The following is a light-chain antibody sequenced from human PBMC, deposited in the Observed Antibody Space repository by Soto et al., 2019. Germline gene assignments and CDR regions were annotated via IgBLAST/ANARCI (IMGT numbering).Light chain of an antibody. CDR2: LGS. Sequence: DIVMTQSPLSLPVTPGEPASISCRSSQSLLHSNGYNYLDWYLQKQGQSPQLLIYLGSNRASGVPDRFSGSGSGTDFTLKISRVEAEDVGVYYCMQALQSPLTFGGGTNVEIK. CDR1: QSLLHSNGYNY. CDR3: MQALQSPLT. J-gene: IGKJ4*01. V-gene: IGKV2-28*01.